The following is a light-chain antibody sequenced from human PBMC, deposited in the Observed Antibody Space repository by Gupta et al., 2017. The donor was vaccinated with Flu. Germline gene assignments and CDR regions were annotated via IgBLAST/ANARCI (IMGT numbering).Light chain of an antibody. CDR2: SNN. CDR1: SSNIGSNT. J-gene: IGLJ1*01. Sequence: QSVLTQPPSASGTPRQRGPISCSGTSSNIGSNTVNWYQQLPGTAPKLLIYSNNQRPSGVPDRFSGSKSGTSASLTISGLQSEDEADYYCAAWDDSLNAHYVFGTGTKVTVL. V-gene: IGLV1-44*01. CDR3: AAWDDSLNAHYV.